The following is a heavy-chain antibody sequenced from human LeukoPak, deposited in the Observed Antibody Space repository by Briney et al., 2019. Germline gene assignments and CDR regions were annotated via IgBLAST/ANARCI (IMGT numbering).Heavy chain of an antibody. V-gene: IGHV1-18*01. CDR3: ARARGSELVKNYYYGMDV. J-gene: IGHJ6*02. CDR2: ISAYNGNT. D-gene: IGHD1-7*01. CDR1: GYTFTSYG. Sequence: ASVKVSCKASGYTFTSYGISWVRQAPGQGLEWMGWISAYNGNTNYAQKLQGRVTMTTDTSTSTAYMELRSLRSDDTAVYCCARARGSELVKNYYYGMDVWGQGTTVTVSS.